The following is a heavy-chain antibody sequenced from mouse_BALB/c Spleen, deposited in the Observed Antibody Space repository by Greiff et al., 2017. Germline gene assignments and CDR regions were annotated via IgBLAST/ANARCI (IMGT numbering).Heavy chain of an antibody. Sequence: EVKLVESGGGLVKPGGSLKLSCAASGFTFSDYYMYWVRQTPEKRLEWVATISDGGSYTYYPDSVKGRFTISRDNAKNNLYLQMSSLKSEDTAMYYCARGDTTVVADFDVWGAGTTVTVSS. D-gene: IGHD1-1*01. J-gene: IGHJ1*01. CDR1: GFTFSDYY. CDR2: ISDGGSYT. CDR3: ARGDTTVVADFDV. V-gene: IGHV5-4*02.